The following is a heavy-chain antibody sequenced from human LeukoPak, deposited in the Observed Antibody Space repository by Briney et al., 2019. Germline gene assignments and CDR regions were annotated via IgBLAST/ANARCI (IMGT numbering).Heavy chain of an antibody. V-gene: IGHV3-66*01. Sequence: GGSLRLSCEASGFTFSSYSMNWVRQAPGKGLEWVSIIYSGGSTYYADSVKGRFTISRDNSKNTLYLQMNSLRAEDTAVYYCAREGGYCSSTSCYPYYYYGMDVWGQGTTVTVSS. J-gene: IGHJ6*02. D-gene: IGHD2-2*01. CDR3: AREGGYCSSTSCYPYYYYGMDV. CDR1: GFTFSSYS. CDR2: IYSGGST.